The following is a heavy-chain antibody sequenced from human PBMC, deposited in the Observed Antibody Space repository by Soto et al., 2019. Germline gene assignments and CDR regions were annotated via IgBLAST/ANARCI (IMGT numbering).Heavy chain of an antibody. Sequence: QVQLVQSGAEVKKPGASVKVSCKASGYSFTRYGISWVRQAPGQGLEWMGWISGYNANTNYSENLQGRVTMTPDTSTSTAYMEVRNLISDDTAVYYCARMGDVPYYYYGLDVWGQGTTVTVSS. CDR3: ARMGDVPYYYYGLDV. J-gene: IGHJ6*02. CDR1: GYSFTRYG. V-gene: IGHV1-18*01. D-gene: IGHD3-16*01. CDR2: ISGYNANT.